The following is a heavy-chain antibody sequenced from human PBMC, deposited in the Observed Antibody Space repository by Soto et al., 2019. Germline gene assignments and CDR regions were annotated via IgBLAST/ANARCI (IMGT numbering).Heavy chain of an antibody. J-gene: IGHJ4*02. V-gene: IGHV4-4*02. CDR1: GGSISSGSW. CDR3: ARRSGYYAD. Sequence: QVQLQESGPGLVRPSGALSLTCAVSGGSISSGSWWTWVRQPPGKGLEWIGEISHSGSTNYNSSLKSRVNISVDKSKNQFSLNLSSVTAADTAVYYCARRSGYYADWGQGTLVTVSS. CDR2: ISHSGST. D-gene: IGHD3-16*01.